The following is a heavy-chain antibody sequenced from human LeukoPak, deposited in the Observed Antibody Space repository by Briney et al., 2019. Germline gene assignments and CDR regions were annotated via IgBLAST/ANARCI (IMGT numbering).Heavy chain of an antibody. V-gene: IGHV1-8*01. CDR1: GYTFTSYD. Sequence: ASVKVSCKASGYTFTSYDINWVRQATGQGLEWMGWMNPNSGNTGYAQKLQGRVTMTTDTSTSTAYMELRSLRSDDTAVYYCARRLIHGDYDRSPFDYWGQGTLVTVSS. CDR2: MNPNSGNT. D-gene: IGHD4-17*01. CDR3: ARRLIHGDYDRSPFDY. J-gene: IGHJ4*02.